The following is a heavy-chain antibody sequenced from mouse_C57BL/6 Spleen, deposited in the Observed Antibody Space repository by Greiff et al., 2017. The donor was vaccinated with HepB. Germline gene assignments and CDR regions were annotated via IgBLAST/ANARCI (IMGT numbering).Heavy chain of an antibody. CDR3: ARCSYYGNYGFDY. Sequence: QVQLQQPGAELVMPGASVKLSCKASGYTFTSYWMHWVKQRPGQGLEWIGEIDPSDSYTNYNQKFKGKSTLTVDKSSSTAYMQLSSLTSEDSAVYYCARCSYYGNYGFDYWAKAPLSQSPQ. J-gene: IGHJ2*01. CDR1: GYTFTSYW. V-gene: IGHV1-69*01. D-gene: IGHD2-10*01. CDR2: IDPSDSYT.